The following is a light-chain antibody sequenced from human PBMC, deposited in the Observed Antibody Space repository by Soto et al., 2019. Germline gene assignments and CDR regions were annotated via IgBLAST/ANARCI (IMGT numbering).Light chain of an antibody. V-gene: IGKV3-20*01. CDR1: QSVSSSY. CDR3: QQYGSSPRT. J-gene: IGKJ1*01. Sequence: EIVLTQSPGTLSLSPGERATLSCRASQSVSSSYLGWYQQKPGQAPRLLIYGASSRATGIPDRFSGSGSGTDFTLTISRLEPEDFAVYYCQQYGSSPRTFGQGTKVEI. CDR2: GAS.